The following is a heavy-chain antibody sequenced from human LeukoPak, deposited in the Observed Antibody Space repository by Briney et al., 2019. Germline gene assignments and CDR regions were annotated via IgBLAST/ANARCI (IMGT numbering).Heavy chain of an antibody. CDR1: GYTFSRYY. CDR2: INPSGGST. CDR3: ARADGNYYSHISGALDY. J-gene: IGHJ4*02. Sequence: GASVKVSCKASGYTFSRYYMQWVRQAPGQGLEWMGVINPSGGSTSYAQKFQGRVTMTRDTSTSTVYMELSSLRSEDTAVYYCARADGNYYSHISGALDYWGQGTVVTVSS. D-gene: IGHD3-22*01. V-gene: IGHV1-46*01.